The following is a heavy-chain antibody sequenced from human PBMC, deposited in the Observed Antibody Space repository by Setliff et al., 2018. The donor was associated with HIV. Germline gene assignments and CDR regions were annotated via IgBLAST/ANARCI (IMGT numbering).Heavy chain of an antibody. V-gene: IGHV4-59*11. CDR2: IHYTGIS. CDR3: ARDPGRTAAGTEYFDY. J-gene: IGHJ4*02. Sequence: LSLTCVISGASLSTHYWSWIRQSPGKGLEWIGNIHYTGISDFNPSLKRRATISLDRPKMQFSLKLSSVTAADTAIYYCARDPGRTAAGTEYFDYWGQGVLVTVSS. D-gene: IGHD6-13*01. CDR1: GASLSTHY.